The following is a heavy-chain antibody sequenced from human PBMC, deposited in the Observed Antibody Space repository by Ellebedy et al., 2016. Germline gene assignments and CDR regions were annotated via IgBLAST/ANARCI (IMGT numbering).Heavy chain of an antibody. CDR1: GYTFTSYG. CDR3: ARKAPGHASDM. CDR2: ISGYSGDT. Sequence: ASVKVSCKASGYTFTSYGMSWVRQAPGQGLEWMGWISGYSGDTHYAQKLQGRVTMTTDTSTSTAYMELRSLRSDDTAVYYCARKAPGHASDMWGQGTMVTVSS. J-gene: IGHJ3*02. V-gene: IGHV1-18*04.